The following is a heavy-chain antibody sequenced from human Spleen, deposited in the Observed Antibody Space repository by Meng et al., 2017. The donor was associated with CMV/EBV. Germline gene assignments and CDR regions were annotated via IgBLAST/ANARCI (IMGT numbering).Heavy chain of an antibody. CDR1: GFTFSSYG. D-gene: IGHD3-22*01. V-gene: IGHV3-30*02. CDR2: IRYDGSNK. Sequence: GESLKISCAASGFTFSSYGMHWVRQAPGKGLEWVAFIRYDGSNKYYADSVKGRFTISRDNSKNTLYLQMNSLRAEDTAVYYCAKARRDYYDSSGYYYEYFDLWGRGTLVTVSS. CDR3: AKARRDYYDSSGYYYEYFDL. J-gene: IGHJ2*01.